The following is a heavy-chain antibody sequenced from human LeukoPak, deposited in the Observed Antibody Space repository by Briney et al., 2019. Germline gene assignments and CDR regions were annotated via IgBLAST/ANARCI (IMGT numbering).Heavy chain of an antibody. CDR2: IYYSGST. D-gene: IGHD3-22*01. CDR1: GGSISSYY. CDR3: ARDDDSSGYYPYY. J-gene: IGHJ4*02. Sequence: PSETLSLTCTVSGGSISSYYWSWIRQPPGKGLEWIGYIYYSGSTNHNPSLKSRVTISVDTSKNQFSLKLSSVTAADTAVYYCARDDDSSGYYPYYWGQGTLVTVSS. V-gene: IGHV4-59*01.